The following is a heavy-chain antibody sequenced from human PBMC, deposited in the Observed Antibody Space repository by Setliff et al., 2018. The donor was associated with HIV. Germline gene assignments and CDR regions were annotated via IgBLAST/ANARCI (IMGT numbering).Heavy chain of an antibody. D-gene: IGHD3-22*01. V-gene: IGHV1-3*01. CDR1: GYTFHYYD. CDR2: ITAGNGDT. CDR3: ASPMFYDGKVV. Sequence: ASVKVSCKASGYTFHYYDIHWVRQAPGQGLEWMGRITAGNGDTKYSQKFQDRVTLTSDMSANTVYMDLTTLRSEETAVYYCASPMFYDGKVVWGQGTPVTVSS. J-gene: IGHJ4*02.